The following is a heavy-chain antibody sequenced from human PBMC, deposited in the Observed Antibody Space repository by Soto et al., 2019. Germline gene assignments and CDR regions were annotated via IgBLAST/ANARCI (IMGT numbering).Heavy chain of an antibody. J-gene: IGHJ4*02. CDR2: IHYSGST. Sequence: QVQLQESGPGLVKPSETLSLTCTVPGASDNIATYYWCWIRQPPGKGLEWIGFIHYSGSTNYNPSLKSRVTMSVDTSKNQFSLKLTSVNAADTAVYYCTRGGDAYKNGHWGQGTLVTVSS. V-gene: IGHV4-61*01. CDR1: GASDNIATYY. CDR3: TRGGDAYKNGH. D-gene: IGHD2-21*01.